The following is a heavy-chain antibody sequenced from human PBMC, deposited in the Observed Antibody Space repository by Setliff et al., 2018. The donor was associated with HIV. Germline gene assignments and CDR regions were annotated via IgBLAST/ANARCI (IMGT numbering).Heavy chain of an antibody. J-gene: IGHJ4*02. Sequence: PSETLSLTCTVSGGSISSGSYFWTWIRQPAGKGLEWIGHIYTSGSTNYNPSLKSRVTISLATSTNQFSLRLTSVTAADTAVYYCAREQWLRYFDDWGQGALVTVSS. CDR3: AREQWLRYFDD. D-gene: IGHD5-12*01. V-gene: IGHV4-61*09. CDR1: GGSISSGSYF. CDR2: IYTSGST.